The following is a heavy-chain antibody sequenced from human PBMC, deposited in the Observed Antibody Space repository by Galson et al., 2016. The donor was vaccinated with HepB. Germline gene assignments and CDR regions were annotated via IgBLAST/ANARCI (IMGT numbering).Heavy chain of an antibody. CDR1: GFTFSDHA. Sequence: SLRLSCAASGFTFSDHAMSWFRQAPGKGLEWVGFISSNAYGGTTEFAASVKDRFTISRDDSKSIAYLQMNSLKIEDTAVYYCTDGGGIAASARGCNHWGQGTLVTVSS. CDR3: TDGGGIAASARGCNH. V-gene: IGHV3-49*03. D-gene: IGHD6-13*01. CDR2: ISSNAYGGTT. J-gene: IGHJ5*02.